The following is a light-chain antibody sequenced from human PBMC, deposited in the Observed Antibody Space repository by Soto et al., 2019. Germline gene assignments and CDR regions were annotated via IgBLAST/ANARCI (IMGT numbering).Light chain of an antibody. Sequence: DIQMTQSPSTLSASVGDRVTITCRAGQDINIWLAWYQQKPGKAPKLLIYKASTLERGVPSRFIGSGSGTDFTLAISSLQPDDFATYYCQQYSSDSNTFGQGTRLDIK. CDR2: KAS. J-gene: IGKJ2*01. CDR3: QQYSSDSNT. V-gene: IGKV1-5*03. CDR1: QDINIW.